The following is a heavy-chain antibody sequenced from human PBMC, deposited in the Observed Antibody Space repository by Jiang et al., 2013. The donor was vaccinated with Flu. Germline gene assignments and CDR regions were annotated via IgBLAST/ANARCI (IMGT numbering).Heavy chain of an antibody. J-gene: IGHJ6*02. CDR2: IYYSGST. V-gene: IGHV4-59*01. CDR3: ARDQTYGMDV. Sequence: LLKPSETLSLTCTVSGGSISSYYWSWIRQPPGKGLEWIGYIYYSGSTNYNPSLKSRVTISVDTSKNQFSLKLSSVTAADTAVYYCARDQTYGMDVWGQGTTVTVSS. CDR1: GGSISSYY.